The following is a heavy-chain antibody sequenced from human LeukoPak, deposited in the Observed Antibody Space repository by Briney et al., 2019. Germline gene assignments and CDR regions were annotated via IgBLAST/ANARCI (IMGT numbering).Heavy chain of an antibody. CDR2: IYYSGST. D-gene: IGHD4-23*01. CDR1: GGSVSSGSYY. V-gene: IGHV4-61*01. Sequence: SETLSLTCTVSGGSVSSGSYYWSWIRQPPGKGLEWIGCIYYSGSTNYNPSLKSRVTISVDTSKNQFSLKLSSVTAADTAVYYCVRVGDDYGGNPDYWGQGTLVTVSS. J-gene: IGHJ4*02. CDR3: VRVGDDYGGNPDY.